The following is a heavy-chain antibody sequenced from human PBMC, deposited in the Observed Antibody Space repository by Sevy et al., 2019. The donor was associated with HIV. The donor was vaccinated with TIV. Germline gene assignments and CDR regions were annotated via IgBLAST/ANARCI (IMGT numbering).Heavy chain of an antibody. CDR2: IWNDRSNK. D-gene: IGHD3-22*01. J-gene: IGHJ3*02. Sequence: GGSLRLSCAASGFTFSSFGMHWVRQAPGKGLEWVAVIWNDRSNKHYADSVKGRFTISRDNSKNTLHLQMNSLRAEDTAVYYCASLPNHYYDTSGYSGKDAFDIWGQGTMVTVSS. V-gene: IGHV3-33*01. CDR3: ASLPNHYYDTSGYSGKDAFDI. CDR1: GFTFSSFG.